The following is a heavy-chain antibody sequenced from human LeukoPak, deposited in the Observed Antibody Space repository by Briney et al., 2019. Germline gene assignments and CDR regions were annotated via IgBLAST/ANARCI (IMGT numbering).Heavy chain of an antibody. V-gene: IGHV4-39*01. CDR1: GGSISSSSYY. Sequence: SETLSLTCTVSGGSISSSSYYWGWIRQPPGKGLEWIGGIYYSGSTYYNPSLKSRVTISVDTSKNQFSLKLSSVTAADTAVYHCASPSVGGYSSSGLWGYYYYGMDVWGQGATVTVSS. CDR3: ASPSVGGYSSSGLWGYYYYGMDV. D-gene: IGHD6-6*01. J-gene: IGHJ6*02. CDR2: IYYSGST.